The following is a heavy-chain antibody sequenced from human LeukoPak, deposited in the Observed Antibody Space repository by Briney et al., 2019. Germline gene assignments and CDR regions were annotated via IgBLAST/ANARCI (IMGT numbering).Heavy chain of an antibody. CDR2: IYYSGST. CDR3: ARDTKSPHYYYMDV. D-gene: IGHD3-3*01. Sequence: SETLSLTCTVSGGSISSYYWSWIRQPPGKELEWIGYIYYSGSTNYNPSLKSRVTISVDTSKNQFSLKLSSVTAADTAVYYCARDTKSPHYYYMDVWGKGTTVTISS. CDR1: GGSISSYY. J-gene: IGHJ6*03. V-gene: IGHV4-59*01.